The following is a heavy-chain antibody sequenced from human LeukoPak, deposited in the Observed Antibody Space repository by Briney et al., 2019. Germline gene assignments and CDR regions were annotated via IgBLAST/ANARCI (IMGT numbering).Heavy chain of an antibody. J-gene: IGHJ5*02. Sequence: GGSLRLSCAASGFTFSDYYMSWIRQAPGKGLEWVSYISSSGSTIYYADSVKGRFTISRDNAKNSLYLQMNSLRAEDTAVYYCGRVTTVMGQVFDPWGQGTLVTVSS. V-gene: IGHV3-11*01. D-gene: IGHD4-17*01. CDR3: GRVTTVMGQVFDP. CDR2: ISSSGSTI. CDR1: GFTFSDYY.